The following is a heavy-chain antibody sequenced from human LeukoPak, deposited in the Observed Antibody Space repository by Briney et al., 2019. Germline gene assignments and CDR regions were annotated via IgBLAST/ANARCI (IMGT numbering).Heavy chain of an antibody. Sequence: ASVTVSCKASGYNFATYLITWVRQAPGQGLEWVGRISAHNGYTKYAQHLQGRVTLTADSSTSTVYMELKSLTSDDTAIYYCARVDYYDSSGYDYWGQGTLVTVSS. D-gene: IGHD3-22*01. V-gene: IGHV1-18*01. CDR3: ARVDYYDSSGYDY. CDR1: GYNFATYL. J-gene: IGHJ4*02. CDR2: ISAHNGYT.